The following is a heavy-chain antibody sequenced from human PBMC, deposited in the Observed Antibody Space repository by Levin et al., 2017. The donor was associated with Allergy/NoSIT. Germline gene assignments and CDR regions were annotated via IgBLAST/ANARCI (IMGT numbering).Heavy chain of an antibody. V-gene: IGHV3-74*01. D-gene: IGHD3-16*01. J-gene: IGHJ4*02. CDR2: INSDGDST. Sequence: GGSLRLSCVASGFRFSGYWMHWVRQVPGKGLVWVGRINSDGDSTDYAASVKGRFRISRDNAKETLYLEMHSLTADDSAIYYCGRALGIDYWGQGTLVTVSS. CDR1: GFRFSGYW. CDR3: GRALGIDY.